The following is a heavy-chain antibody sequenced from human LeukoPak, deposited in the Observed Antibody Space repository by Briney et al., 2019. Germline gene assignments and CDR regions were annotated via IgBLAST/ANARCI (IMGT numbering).Heavy chain of an antibody. V-gene: IGHV3-74*01. CDR2: INPDDEST. Sequence: GGSLRLSCAASGFTFRKYWLHWVRQAPGKGLVWVSRINPDDESTSYADSVKGRFTISRDNAKSTLYLQMNSLRAEDTAVYYCARVRGGYYGSDSPPGVARHWYFDLWGRGTLVTVSS. CDR3: ARVRGGYYGSDSPPGVARHWYFDL. CDR1: GFTFRKYW. D-gene: IGHD3-10*01. J-gene: IGHJ2*01.